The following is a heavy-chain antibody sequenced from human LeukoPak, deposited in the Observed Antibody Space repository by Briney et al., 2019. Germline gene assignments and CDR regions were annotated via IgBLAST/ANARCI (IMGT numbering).Heavy chain of an antibody. J-gene: IGHJ4*02. Sequence: ASVKVSCKVSGYTLTELSMHWVRQAPGKGLEWMGGFDPEDGETIYAQKFQGRVTMTEDTSTNTAYMELSSLRSEDTAVYYCATDRPSDLVVGATPHGYWGQGTLVTVSS. CDR3: ATDRPSDLVVGATPHGY. CDR2: FDPEDGET. CDR1: GYTLTELS. V-gene: IGHV1-24*01. D-gene: IGHD1-26*01.